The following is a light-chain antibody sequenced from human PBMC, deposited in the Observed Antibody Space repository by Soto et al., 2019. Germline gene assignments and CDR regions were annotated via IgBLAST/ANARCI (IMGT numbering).Light chain of an antibody. Sequence: QSVLTQPTSVSGAPGQRVTISCTGSSSNIGAGYDVHWYQHLPGTAPKLLIYGNSNRPSGVPDRFSGSKSGTSASLAITGLQAEDEADYYCQSYDSSLEVFGGGTKLTVL. CDR3: QSYDSSLEV. V-gene: IGLV1-40*01. J-gene: IGLJ2*01. CDR2: GNS. CDR1: SSNIGAGYD.